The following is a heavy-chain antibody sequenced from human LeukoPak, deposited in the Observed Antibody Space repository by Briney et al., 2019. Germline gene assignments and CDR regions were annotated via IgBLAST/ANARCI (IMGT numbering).Heavy chain of an antibody. CDR3: AKGKDC. CDR1: GFTFSNYG. J-gene: IGHJ4*02. CDR2: ITGSGGST. V-gene: IGHV3-23*01. Sequence: HPGRSLRLSCAASGFTFSNYGMHWVRQAPGKGLEWVSAITGSGGSTYYADSVKGRFTISRGNSKNTLYLQMNSLRADDTAVYYCAKGKDCWGQGTLVTVSS.